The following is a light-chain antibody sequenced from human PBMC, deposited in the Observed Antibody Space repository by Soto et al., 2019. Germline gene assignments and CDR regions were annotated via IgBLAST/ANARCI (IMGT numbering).Light chain of an antibody. CDR3: QQYNGYPLT. CDR2: DVS. J-gene: IGKJ4*01. Sequence: DIQMTQPPSTLSASVGDRVTITCRASQTLRTWLAWYQQKPGKAPKLLIYDVSILQSGVPSRFSGSGSGTEFTLTISSLQPDDFATYYCQQYNGYPLTFGGGTKVEFK. CDR1: QTLRTW. V-gene: IGKV1-5*01.